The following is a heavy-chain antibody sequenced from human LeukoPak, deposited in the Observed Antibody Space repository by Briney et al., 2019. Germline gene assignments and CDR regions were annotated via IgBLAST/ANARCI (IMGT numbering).Heavy chain of an antibody. D-gene: IGHD3-3*01. Sequence: PSETLSLTCTVSGGSISPYYWSWIRQPPGKGLEWLGYIYYSGNTDYNPSLKSRVAISVDTSKNQFSQKLSSVTAADTAVYYCARGSRITIFGVVIKRNDYWGQGTLVTVSS. J-gene: IGHJ4*02. CDR2: IYYSGNT. CDR3: ARGSRITIFGVVIKRNDY. CDR1: GGSISPYY. V-gene: IGHV4-59*12.